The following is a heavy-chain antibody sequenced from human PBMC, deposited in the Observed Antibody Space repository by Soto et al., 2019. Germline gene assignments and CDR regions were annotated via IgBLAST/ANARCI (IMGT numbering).Heavy chain of an antibody. J-gene: IGHJ4*02. D-gene: IGHD5-12*01. CDR2: INPNSGGA. Sequence: ASVKVSCKASGYTFTGYYMHWVRQAPGQGLEWMGWINPNSGGANYAQKFQGWVTMPRDTSISTAYMELSRLRSDDTAVYYCARGGYSGYDFDYWGQGTLVTVSS. CDR3: ARGGYSGYDFDY. CDR1: GYTFTGYY. V-gene: IGHV1-2*04.